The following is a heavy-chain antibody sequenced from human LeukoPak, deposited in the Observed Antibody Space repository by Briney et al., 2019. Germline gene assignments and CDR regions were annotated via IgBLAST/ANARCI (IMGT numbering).Heavy chain of an antibody. CDR1: RFTFSDYW. CDR3: ARDRGGKDY. CDR2: IQQDGIEK. J-gene: IGHJ4*02. V-gene: IGHV3-7*03. D-gene: IGHD3-10*01. Sequence: GGSLRLSCAASRFTFSDYWMSWVRQAPGKGLEWVANIQQDGIEKYCVDSVKGRFTISRDNAKNSLHLQMNSLTADDTAIYYCARDRGGKDYWGQGTLVTVSS.